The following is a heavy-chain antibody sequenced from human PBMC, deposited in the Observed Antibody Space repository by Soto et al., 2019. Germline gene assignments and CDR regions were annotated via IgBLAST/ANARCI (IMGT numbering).Heavy chain of an antibody. CDR2: ISNSFSDSNT. Sequence: EVVLMESGGGMVQPGGSLRLSCAASGFSFRNYAMNWVRQAPGKGLEWVSAISNSFSDSNTQYADTAKGRFTISRDNDKNTWFLEMNRLRADDTAVYYGAKVFSPEGANCSEYWGQGPLVTVS. J-gene: IGHJ4*02. CDR3: AKVFSPEGANCSEY. CDR1: GFSFRNYA. V-gene: IGHV3-23*05. D-gene: IGHD3-10*02.